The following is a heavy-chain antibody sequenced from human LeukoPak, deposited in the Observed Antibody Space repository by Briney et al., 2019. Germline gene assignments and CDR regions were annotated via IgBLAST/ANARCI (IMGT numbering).Heavy chain of an antibody. Sequence: SETLSLTCALYVGSFSDYSWSWIRQRPGRGLEWSGEINHIGGTKHNPSLMSRVIMSVDTSKNQFSLKVRSVTAADTAVYYCARVGYSFSINDWSRIGLGAYPTKYYYYMDVWGKGTTVTVSS. CDR3: ARVGYSFSINDWSRIGLGAYPTKYYYYMDV. CDR1: VGSFSDYS. D-gene: IGHD5-18*01. V-gene: IGHV4-34*01. CDR2: INHIGGT. J-gene: IGHJ6*03.